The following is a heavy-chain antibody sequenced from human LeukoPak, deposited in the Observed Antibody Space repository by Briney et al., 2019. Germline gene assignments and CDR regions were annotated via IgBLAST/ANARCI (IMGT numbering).Heavy chain of an antibody. CDR3: AKDPGPFDY. CDR1: GFTFSNYA. J-gene: IGHJ4*02. CDR2: VSGSGGST. Sequence: PGGSLRLSCAASGFTFSNYAMSWVRQAPGKGLEWVSAVSGSGGSTYYADSVKGRFTISRDNSKNTLHLQMNSLRAEDTAVYYCAKDPGPFDYWGQGTLVTVSS. V-gene: IGHV3-23*01.